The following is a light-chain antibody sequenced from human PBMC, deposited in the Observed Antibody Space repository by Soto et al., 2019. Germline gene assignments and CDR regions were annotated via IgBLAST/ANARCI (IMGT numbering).Light chain of an antibody. CDR3: QQYSDWPPVP. V-gene: IGKV3-15*01. CDR2: GAS. CDR1: QGIGSN. J-gene: IGKJ4*01. Sequence: EVVMTQSPATLSLSPGDRATVSCRASQGIGSNLAWYQQKPGQAPRLLIYGASTRAAGVPARFSGSGSGTEFTLTISSLQSEDFALYYCQQYSDWPPVPFGGVTKVEIK.